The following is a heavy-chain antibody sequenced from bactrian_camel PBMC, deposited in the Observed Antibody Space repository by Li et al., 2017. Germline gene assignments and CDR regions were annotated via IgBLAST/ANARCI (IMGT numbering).Heavy chain of an antibody. J-gene: IGHJ4*01. Sequence: VQLVESGGGSVQVGGSLTLSCVASGFDFSSHAMTWVRQAPGKGLEWISRINSRNSTYYPQTVKGRFTISRDNAKNAVYLQLDSLETDDTAMYYCAKGACSGVNPCRERGQGTQVTVS. CDR2: INSRNST. D-gene: IGHD2*01. CDR3: AKGACSGVNPCRE. V-gene: IGHV3S10*01. CDR1: GFDFSSHA.